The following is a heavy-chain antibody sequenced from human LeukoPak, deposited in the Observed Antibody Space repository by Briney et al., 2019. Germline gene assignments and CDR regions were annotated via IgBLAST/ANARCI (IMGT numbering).Heavy chain of an antibody. Sequence: GGSLRLSCGASGFSFSSNWMSWVRQAPGRGLEWVANIKQDGSEKHYVDSVKGRFTISRDNGKNSLYLQMNSLRVEDTAVYYCATRRFGELTYWGQGTLVTVSS. V-gene: IGHV3-7*01. CDR2: IKQDGSEK. CDR3: ATRRFGELTY. J-gene: IGHJ4*02. D-gene: IGHD3-10*01. CDR1: GFSFSSNW.